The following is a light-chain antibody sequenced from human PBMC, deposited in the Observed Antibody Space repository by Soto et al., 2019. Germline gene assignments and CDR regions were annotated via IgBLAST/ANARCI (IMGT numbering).Light chain of an antibody. Sequence: DIQLTQSPSFLSASVGDRVTITCRASQGISSYLAWYQQKPGKAPKLLIYAASTLQSGVPSRFSGSGSGTEFTLTISSLQPEDFATYFCQQVNSYPLTFGVGTNVEIK. J-gene: IGKJ4*01. CDR2: AAS. CDR3: QQVNSYPLT. V-gene: IGKV1-9*01. CDR1: QGISSY.